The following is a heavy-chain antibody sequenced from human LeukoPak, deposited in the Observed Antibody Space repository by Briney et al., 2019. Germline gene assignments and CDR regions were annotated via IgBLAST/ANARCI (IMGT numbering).Heavy chain of an antibody. V-gene: IGHV3-21*01. CDR1: GFTFTSYN. CDR3: ARDQGMRVFDY. CDR2: ISTSSSYI. J-gene: IGHJ4*02. Sequence: EGSLRLSCAASGFTFTSYNMNWVRQAPGKGLEWVSSISTSSSYIYYADSVKGRFTISRDNAKNSLYLQMNSLRAEDTAVYYCARDQGMRVFDYWGQGTLVTVSS. D-gene: IGHD3-10*01.